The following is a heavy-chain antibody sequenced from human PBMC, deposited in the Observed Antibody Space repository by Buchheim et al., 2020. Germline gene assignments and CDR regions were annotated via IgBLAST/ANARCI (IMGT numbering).Heavy chain of an antibody. J-gene: IGHJ4*02. CDR2: INPNSGGT. Sequence: QVQLVQSGAEVKKPGASVKVSCKASGYTFTGYYMHWVRQAPGQGLEWMGWINPNSGGTNYAQKFQGWVTMTRDKSVRPAYMELSRLRSDDTAVYYCARTLILTGTRGGLGYWGQGTL. CDR3: ARTLILTGTRGGLGY. CDR1: GYTFTGYY. D-gene: IGHD7-27*01. V-gene: IGHV1-2*04.